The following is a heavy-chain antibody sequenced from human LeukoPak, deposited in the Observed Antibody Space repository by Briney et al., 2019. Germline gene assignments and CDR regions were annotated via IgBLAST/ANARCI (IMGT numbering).Heavy chain of an antibody. CDR3: ASGKSMGGHYNYDSSWAY. D-gene: IGHD3-22*01. Sequence: GGSLRLSCAASGFTVSSSYMSWVRQAPGKGLEWVSVIYSGGSTYYADSVKGRFTISRDNSKNTLYLQMNSLRAEDTAVYYCASGKSMGGHYNYDSSWAYWGQGTLVTVSS. CDR2: IYSGGST. V-gene: IGHV3-66*02. CDR1: GFTVSSSY. J-gene: IGHJ4*02.